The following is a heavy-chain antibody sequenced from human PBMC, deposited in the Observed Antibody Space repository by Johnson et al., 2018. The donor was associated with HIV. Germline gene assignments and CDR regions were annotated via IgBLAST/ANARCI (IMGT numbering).Heavy chain of an antibody. CDR2: IKQDGSEK. Sequence: MQLVESGGGLVQPGGSLRLSCAASGFTFSSYWMSWVRQAPGKGLEWVTNIKQDGSEKYYVDSVKGRFTISRDNPKNTLYLQMNSLRAEDTAVYYCAKNFRGGIVATGDAFDTWGQGTMVTVSA. CDR1: GFTFSSYW. J-gene: IGHJ3*02. D-gene: IGHD6-13*01. CDR3: AKNFRGGIVATGDAFDT. V-gene: IGHV3-7*02.